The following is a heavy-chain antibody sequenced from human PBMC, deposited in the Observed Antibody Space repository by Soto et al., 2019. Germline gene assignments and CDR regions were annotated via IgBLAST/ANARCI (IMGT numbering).Heavy chain of an antibody. CDR3: TKDTFGGRDY. Sequence: PGGSLRLSCTGSGLIVTNYWVHWVRQSLGKGLVWVSRIDPYGTGISYAVSVRGRFTIYRDNAKSTVYLQLSSLTADDTALDYFTKDTFGGRDYWGQGALVTVSS. J-gene: IGHJ4*02. V-gene: IGHV3-74*01. CDR1: GLIVTNYW. CDR2: IDPYGTGI. D-gene: IGHD3-16*01.